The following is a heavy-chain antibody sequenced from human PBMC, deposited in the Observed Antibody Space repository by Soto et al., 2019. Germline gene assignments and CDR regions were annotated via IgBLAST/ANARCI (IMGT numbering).Heavy chain of an antibody. CDR1: GGTFSSYG. Sequence: QVQLVQSGAEVKKPGSSVKVSCKASGGTFSSYGISWVRQAPGQGLEWMGGIIPLVGSVHYAQRFQNRVTITADKSTSTAYMEVRSLSSEDTAVYYCARESPGIAVAGTQHWGQGTLVTVSS. CDR2: IIPLVGSV. V-gene: IGHV1-69*06. J-gene: IGHJ1*01. CDR3: ARESPGIAVAGTQH. D-gene: IGHD6-19*01.